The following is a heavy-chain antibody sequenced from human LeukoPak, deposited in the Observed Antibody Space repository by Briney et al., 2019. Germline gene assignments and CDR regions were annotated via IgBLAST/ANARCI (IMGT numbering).Heavy chain of an antibody. D-gene: IGHD6-19*01. CDR2: ISAYNGNT. J-gene: IGHJ4*02. Sequence: ASVKVSCKASGYIFTSYGIGWVRQAPGQGLEWMGWISAYNGNTNYAQKLQGRVTMTTDTSTSTAYMELRSLRSDDTAVYYCASSLSIAVAGTFDYWGQGTLVTVSS. V-gene: IGHV1-18*01. CDR1: GYIFTSYG. CDR3: ASSLSIAVAGTFDY.